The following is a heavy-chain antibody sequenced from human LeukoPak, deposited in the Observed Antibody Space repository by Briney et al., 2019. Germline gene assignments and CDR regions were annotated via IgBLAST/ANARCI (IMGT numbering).Heavy chain of an antibody. CDR2: IYYTGST. D-gene: IGHD3-10*01. CDR3: ARRKDGSGSYTYFDY. Sequence: KPSETLSLTCTVSGGSVSSYYWGWIRQPPGKGLEWIGSIYYTGSTYYNPSLKSRVTISVDTSRNQFSLKLSSVTAADTAVYYCARRKDGSGSYTYFDYWGQGTLVTVSS. V-gene: IGHV4-39*01. J-gene: IGHJ4*02. CDR1: GGSVSSYY.